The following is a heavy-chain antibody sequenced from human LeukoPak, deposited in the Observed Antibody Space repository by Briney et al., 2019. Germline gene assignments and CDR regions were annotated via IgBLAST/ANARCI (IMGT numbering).Heavy chain of an antibody. J-gene: IGHJ5*02. Sequence: ASVKVSCTASGYTFTSYYMHWVRQAPGQGLEWMGWISAYNGNTNYAQKLQGRVTMTTDTSTSTAYMELRSLRSDDTAVYYCARESSRSSGWTNWFDPWGQGTLVTVSS. V-gene: IGHV1-18*04. CDR3: ARESSRSSGWTNWFDP. D-gene: IGHD6-19*01. CDR2: ISAYNGNT. CDR1: GYTFTSYY.